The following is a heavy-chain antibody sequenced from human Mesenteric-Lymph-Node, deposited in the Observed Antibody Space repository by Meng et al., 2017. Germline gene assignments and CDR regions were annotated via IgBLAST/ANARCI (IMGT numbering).Heavy chain of an antibody. Sequence: GESLKISCAASGFTVSSNYMSWVRQAPGKGLEWVAVISYDGSNKYYADSVKGRFTISRDNSKNTLYLQMNSLKTEDTAVYYCTRVYDYVWGSFDYWGQGTLVTVSS. CDR3: TRVYDYVWGSFDY. CDR1: GFTVSSNY. CDR2: ISYDGSNK. D-gene: IGHD3-16*01. V-gene: IGHV3-30*03. J-gene: IGHJ4*02.